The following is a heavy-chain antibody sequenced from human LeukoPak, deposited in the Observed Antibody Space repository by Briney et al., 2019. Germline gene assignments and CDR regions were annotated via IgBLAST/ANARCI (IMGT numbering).Heavy chain of an antibody. V-gene: IGHV4-59*08. J-gene: IGHJ5*02. CDR3: ARHSLVEMATITRGFSYWFDP. D-gene: IGHD5-24*01. CDR2: IYYSGST. Sequence: PSETLSLTCTVSGGSISSYYWSWIRQPPGKGLEWIGYIYYSGSTNYNPSLKSRVTISVDTSKNQFSLKLSSVTAADTAVYYCARHSLVEMATITRGFSYWFDPWGQGTLVTVSS. CDR1: GGSISSYY.